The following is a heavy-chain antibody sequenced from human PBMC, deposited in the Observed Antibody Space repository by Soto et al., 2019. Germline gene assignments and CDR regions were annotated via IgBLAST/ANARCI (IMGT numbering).Heavy chain of an antibody. CDR2: ISYDGNNK. CDR3: AKGGRGTYYYYYGMDV. J-gene: IGHJ6*02. CDR1: GFTFSGYG. V-gene: IGHV3-30*18. Sequence: GGSLRLSCAASGFTFSGYGMHWVRQAPGKGLEWVAVISYDGNNKYYADSVKGRFTISRDNSRNTLYLQMNSLRAEDTAVYYCAKGGRGTYYYYYGMDVWGQGTTVTVSS. D-gene: IGHD1-1*01.